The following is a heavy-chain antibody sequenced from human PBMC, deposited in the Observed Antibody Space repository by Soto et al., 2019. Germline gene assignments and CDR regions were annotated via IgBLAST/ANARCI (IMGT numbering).Heavy chain of an antibody. CDR3: ARDGRLMHLGFSYYNGREV. V-gene: IGHV4-59*01. Sequence: QVQLQESGPGLVKPSETLSLTCTVSGGSISNYYWNWIRQPPGKGLEWVGYIYYSGNIYYSGNTKYIPSPKSRFSSSLDTSKNRLSHKLTSWTSADTAVYCCARDGRLMHLGFSYYNGREVWGRGTTVTVSS. J-gene: IGHJ6*02. D-gene: IGHD3-16*01. CDR2: IYYSGNIYYSGNT. CDR1: GGSISNYY.